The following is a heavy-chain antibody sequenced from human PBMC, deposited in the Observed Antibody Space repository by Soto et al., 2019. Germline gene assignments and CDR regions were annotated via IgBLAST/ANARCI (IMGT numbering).Heavy chain of an antibody. D-gene: IGHD4-17*01. J-gene: IGHJ4*02. V-gene: IGHV1-69*13. CDR1: GRTFSSYA. Sequence: SVKVSCKASGRTFSSYAISWVRQAPGQGLEWMGGIIPIFGTANYAQKFQGRVTITADESTSTAYMELSSLRSEDTAVYYCARTVTTLGCFDYWGQGTLVTVSS. CDR3: ARTVTTLGCFDY. CDR2: IIPIFGTA.